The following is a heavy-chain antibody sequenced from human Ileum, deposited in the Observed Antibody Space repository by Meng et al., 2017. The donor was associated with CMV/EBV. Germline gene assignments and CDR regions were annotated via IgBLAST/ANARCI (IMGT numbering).Heavy chain of an antibody. CDR1: GDSISGYH. CDR3: GRAGARGVPVDM. J-gene: IGHJ4*02. CDR2: LRTSGTT. D-gene: IGHD3-10*01. V-gene: IGHV4-4*07. Sequence: QMQLQESGPGLWKPSETLSLNCIVSGDSISGYHWTWIRKPAGKGLEWIGRLRTSGTTDHNPSLKSRVTLSIDTSKNQFSLKLNSVTAADTAVYYCGRAGARGVPVDMWGQGTLVTVSS.